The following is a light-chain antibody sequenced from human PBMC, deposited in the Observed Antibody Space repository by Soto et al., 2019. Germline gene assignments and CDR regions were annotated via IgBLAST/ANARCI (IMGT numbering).Light chain of an antibody. CDR1: SSDVGGYDY. CDR3: SSYTTSSTYV. J-gene: IGLJ1*01. Sequence: QSALTQPASVSGSPGQSIAISCTGTSSDVGGYDYVSWYQQHSGEAPKLMIYDVSIRPSGISNRFSGSKSGNTASLTISGLQAEDEADYYCSSYTTSSTYVFGTGTKVTVL. V-gene: IGLV2-14*03. CDR2: DVS.